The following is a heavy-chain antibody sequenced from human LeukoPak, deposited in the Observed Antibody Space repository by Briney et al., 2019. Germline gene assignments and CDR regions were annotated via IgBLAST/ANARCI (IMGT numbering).Heavy chain of an antibody. J-gene: IGHJ4*02. CDR2: IKQDGSQE. V-gene: IGHV3-7*01. CDR3: ARGVPYDSWSGPHYSDY. D-gene: IGHD3-3*01. Sequence: GGSLRLSCAASGFTFSRNWMTWVRQAPGKGLEWVAHIKQDGSQEYYVDSVKGRFTISRDSAKNSLYLQMNSLRAEDTAVYYCARGVPYDSWSGPHYSDYWGQGTLVTVSS. CDR1: GFTFSRNW.